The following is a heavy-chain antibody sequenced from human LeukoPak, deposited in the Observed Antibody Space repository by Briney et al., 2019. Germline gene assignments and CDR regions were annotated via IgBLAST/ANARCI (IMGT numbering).Heavy chain of an antibody. Sequence: SETLSLTCAVYGGSFSGYYWSWIRQPPGKGLEWIGEINHSGSTNYNPSPKSRVTISVDTSKNQSSLKLSSVTAADTAVYYCARRSATMIVVVIFPTPSVFDYWGQGTLVTVSS. V-gene: IGHV4-34*01. D-gene: IGHD3-22*01. J-gene: IGHJ4*02. CDR1: GGSFSGYY. CDR2: INHSGST. CDR3: ARRSATMIVVVIFPTPSVFDY.